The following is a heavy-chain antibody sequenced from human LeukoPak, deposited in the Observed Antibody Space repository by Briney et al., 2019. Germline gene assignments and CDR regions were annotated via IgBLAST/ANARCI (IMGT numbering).Heavy chain of an antibody. V-gene: IGHV3-21*01. CDR2: ISSSSSYI. J-gene: IGHJ4*02. Sequence: PGGSLRLSCAASGFTFSSYSMNWVHQAPGKGLEWVSSISSSSSYIYYADSVKGRFTISRDNAENSLYLQMNSLRAEDTAVYYCAREVDSAEMATTTPLDYWGQGTLVTVSS. CDR1: GFTFSSYS. CDR3: AREVDSAEMATTTPLDY. D-gene: IGHD5-24*01.